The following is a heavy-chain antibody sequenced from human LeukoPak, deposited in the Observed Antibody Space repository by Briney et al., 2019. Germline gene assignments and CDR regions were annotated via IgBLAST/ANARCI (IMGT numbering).Heavy chain of an antibody. CDR2: ISGSGGST. CDR3: AKEKGFLEWLFAAVDY. Sequence: GGSLRLSCAASGFTFSSYVMSWVRQAPGKGLEWVSPISGSGGSTFYADSVKGRFTISRDNSKNTLYLQMNSLRAEDTAVYYCAKEKGFLEWLFAAVDYWGQGTLVTVSS. V-gene: IGHV3-23*01. CDR1: GFTFSSYV. D-gene: IGHD3-3*01. J-gene: IGHJ4*02.